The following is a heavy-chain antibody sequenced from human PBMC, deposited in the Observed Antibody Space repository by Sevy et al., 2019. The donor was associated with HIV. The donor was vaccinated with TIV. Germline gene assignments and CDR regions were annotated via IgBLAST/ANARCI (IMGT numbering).Heavy chain of an antibody. J-gene: IGHJ6*02. Sequence: ASVKVSCKASGYTFTSYDINWVRQATGQGLEWMGWMNPNSGNTGYAQKFQGRVTMTRNTSISTAYMELSSLRSEDTAVYYCARGDLMTTVTTPNYYYYGMDVWGQGTTVTVSS. CDR3: ARGDLMTTVTTPNYYYYGMDV. D-gene: IGHD4-17*01. CDR1: GYTFTSYD. CDR2: MNPNSGNT. V-gene: IGHV1-8*01.